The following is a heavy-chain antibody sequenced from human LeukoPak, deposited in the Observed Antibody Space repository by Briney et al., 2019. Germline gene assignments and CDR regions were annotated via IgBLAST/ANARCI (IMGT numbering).Heavy chain of an antibody. V-gene: IGHV3-23*01. CDR1: GFTFCNYG. CDR2: ISGSGGST. D-gene: IGHD3-16*01. CDR3: SKASRDGGARYYGMDA. J-gene: IGHJ6*02. Sequence: GGSLRLSCAASGFTFCNYGMVWVRQAPGKGLEWVSGISGSGGSTYYADSVKGRFPISRDNSKNTLYLQTNSLRAEDPAIYYFSKASRDGGARYYGMDAWGQGTTVTVSS.